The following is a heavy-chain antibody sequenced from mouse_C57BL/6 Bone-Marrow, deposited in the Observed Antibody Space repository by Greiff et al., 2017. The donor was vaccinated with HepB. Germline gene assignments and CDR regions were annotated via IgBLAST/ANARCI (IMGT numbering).Heavy chain of an antibody. V-gene: IGHV1-54*01. J-gene: IGHJ3*01. CDR3: ARENFLAWFAY. Sequence: QVQLQQSGAELVRPGTSVKVSCKASGYAFTNYLIEWVKQRPGQGLEWIGVINPGSGGTNYNEKFKGKATLTADKSSSTAYMQLSSLTSEDSAVYFCARENFLAWFAYWGQGTRVTVSA. CDR2: INPGSGGT. CDR1: GYAFTNYL.